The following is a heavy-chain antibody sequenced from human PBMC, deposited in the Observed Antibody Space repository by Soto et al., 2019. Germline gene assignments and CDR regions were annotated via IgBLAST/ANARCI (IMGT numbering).Heavy chain of an antibody. CDR3: AREGGNYFYGMDV. V-gene: IGHV3-74*01. Sequence: GSLRLSCAASGFTFSNYWMHWVRQAPGQGLVWVSRINGDGGSTTYADSVKGRFTISRDNAKNTLYLQMNNLRAEDTAVYYCAREGGNYFYGMDVWGQGTTVTVSS. CDR2: INGDGGST. J-gene: IGHJ6*02. CDR1: GFTFSNYW.